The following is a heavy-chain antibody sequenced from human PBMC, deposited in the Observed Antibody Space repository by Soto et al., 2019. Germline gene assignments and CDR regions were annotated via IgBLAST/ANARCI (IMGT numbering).Heavy chain of an antibody. CDR1: GASISSSSYL. J-gene: IGHJ4*02. D-gene: IGHD1-1*01. CDR3: ARHGGPSRTGTGFGY. Sequence: PSETLSLTCTVSGASISSSSYLWGWIRQPPGKGLEWIGSIYYSGSTYYNPSLNSRATISLDASKNQFSLKLSSVTAADTAVYYCARHGGPSRTGTGFGYWGQGTQVTSPQ. V-gene: IGHV4-39*01. CDR2: IYYSGST.